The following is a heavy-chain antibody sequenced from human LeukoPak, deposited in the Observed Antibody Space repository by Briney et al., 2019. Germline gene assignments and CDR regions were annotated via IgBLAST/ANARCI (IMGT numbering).Heavy chain of an antibody. Sequence: SGKVSCKASGVTFSSYAISWVRQAPGQGLEWMGGIIPIFGTANYAQKFQGRVTITADESTSTAYMELSSLRSEDTAVYYCASTVTSDIVVVPAAIAWFDPWGQGTLVTVSS. CDR2: IIPIFGTA. D-gene: IGHD2-2*01. V-gene: IGHV1-69*01. CDR3: ASTVTSDIVVVPAAIAWFDP. J-gene: IGHJ5*02. CDR1: GVTFSSYA.